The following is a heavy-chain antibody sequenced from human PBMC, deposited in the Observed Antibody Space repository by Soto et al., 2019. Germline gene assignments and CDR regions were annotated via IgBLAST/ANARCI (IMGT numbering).Heavy chain of an antibody. J-gene: IGHJ4*02. D-gene: IGHD3-22*01. V-gene: IGHV3-48*02. CDR3: ARGGQEAPMTYYYDSSGYYPPLF. Sequence: EVQLVESGGGLVQPGGSLRLSCAASGFTFSSYSMNWVRQAPGKGLEWVSYISSSSSTIYYADSVKGRFTISRDNAKNSLYLQMNSLRDEDTAVYYCARGGQEAPMTYYYDSSGYYPPLFWGQGTLVTVSS. CDR1: GFTFSSYS. CDR2: ISSSSSTI.